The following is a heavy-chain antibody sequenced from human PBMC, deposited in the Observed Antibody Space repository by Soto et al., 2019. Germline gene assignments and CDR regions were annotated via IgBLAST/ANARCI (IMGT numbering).Heavy chain of an antibody. D-gene: IGHD5-12*01. J-gene: IGHJ6*02. V-gene: IGHV1-69*01. CDR1: GGTFSSYA. Sequence: QVQLVQSGAEVKKPGSSVKVSCKASGGTFSSYAISWVRQAPGQGLEWMGGIIPIFGTANYAQKFQGRVTMTAAEATSTAYMELSSLRAEDTAVYYCASRFSGYDYSYYYGMDVWGQGTTVTVSS. CDR3: ASRFSGYDYSYYYGMDV. CDR2: IIPIFGTA.